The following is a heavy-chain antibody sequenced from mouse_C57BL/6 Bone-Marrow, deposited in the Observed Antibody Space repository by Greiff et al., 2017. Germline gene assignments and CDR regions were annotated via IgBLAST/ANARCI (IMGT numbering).Heavy chain of an antibody. CDR1: GYTFTSYW. Sequence: VQLQQPGAELVKPGASVKLSCKASGYTFTSYWMQWVKQRPGQGLEWIGEIDPSDSYTNYNQKFKGKATLTVDTSSSTAYMQLSSLTSEDSAVYYCARDYYYGSSYDYAMDYWCQGTSVTVSS. J-gene: IGHJ4*01. D-gene: IGHD1-1*01. CDR3: ARDYYYGSSYDYAMDY. CDR2: IDPSDSYT. V-gene: IGHV1-50*01.